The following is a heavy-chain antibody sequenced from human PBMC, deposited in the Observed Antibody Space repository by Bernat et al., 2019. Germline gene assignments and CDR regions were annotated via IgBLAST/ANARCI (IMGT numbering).Heavy chain of an antibody. Sequence: EVQLVESGGGLVEPGGSLRLSCAASGFTFNNAWMSWVRQAPGKGLEWVGRLKSKTEGGTTDYDAHVKGRFTISRDDSKNTLYLQMNSLKTEDTGVYYCTTEAIVVGTAVDDWGQGTLVTVSS. CDR1: GFTFNNAW. CDR2: LKSKTEGGTT. V-gene: IGHV3-15*01. J-gene: IGHJ4*02. D-gene: IGHD2-21*02. CDR3: TTEAIVVGTAVDD.